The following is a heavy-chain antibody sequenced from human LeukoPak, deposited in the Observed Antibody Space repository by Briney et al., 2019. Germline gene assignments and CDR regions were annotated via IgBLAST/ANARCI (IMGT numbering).Heavy chain of an antibody. CDR1: GYTFSSYV. Sequence: ASVKVSCKASGYTFSSYVITWVRQAPGQGLEWMGWITAYNGNTNYARKLQGRVTMTADTSTSTAYMELRTLRSDDTAVYYCATDSSGQTGVTTPYYWGQGTTVTVSS. J-gene: IGHJ6*02. CDR3: ATDSSGQTGVTTPYY. V-gene: IGHV1-18*01. D-gene: IGHD4-17*01. CDR2: ITAYNGNT.